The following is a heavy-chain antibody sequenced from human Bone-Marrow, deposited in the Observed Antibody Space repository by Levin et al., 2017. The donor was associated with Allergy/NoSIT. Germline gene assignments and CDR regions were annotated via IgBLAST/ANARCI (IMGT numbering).Heavy chain of an antibody. J-gene: IGHJ2*01. Sequence: GESLKISCKVSGHTLTESSVHWVRQAPGKGLEWMGGFDPKEGETIYAQKFQGRVTMTADTSTDTAYMELSSLTSEDTAVFHCAMRPREWGLDLFFDLWGRGTLVTVSS. CDR2: FDPKEGET. V-gene: IGHV1-24*01. CDR1: GHTLTESS. D-gene: IGHD1-26*01. CDR3: AMRPREWGLDLFFDL.